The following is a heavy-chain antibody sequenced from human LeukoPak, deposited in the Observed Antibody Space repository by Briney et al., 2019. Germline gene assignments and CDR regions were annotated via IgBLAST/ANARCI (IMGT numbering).Heavy chain of an antibody. V-gene: IGHV3-23*01. CDR1: GFTFSTYT. J-gene: IGHJ4*02. Sequence: GGSLRLSCAASGFTFSTYTMYWVRHPPGKRLEWVSIIGSSGGGIHYADSVKGRFTISRDNSKNALYLQMNSLRVEDTAVYYCATSRSGLYYVFDYWGRGTLVTVSS. CDR2: IGSSGGGI. D-gene: IGHD3-3*01. CDR3: ATSRSGLYYVFDY.